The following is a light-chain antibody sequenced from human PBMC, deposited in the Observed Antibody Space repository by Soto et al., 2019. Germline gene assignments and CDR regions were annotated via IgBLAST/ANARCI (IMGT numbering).Light chain of an antibody. CDR1: QSLSSNS. CDR2: GAS. J-gene: IGKJ1*01. Sequence: EIVFTQSPGTLSLSPGEGAALSCRASQSLSSNSLAWYQHKPGQAPRLLIYGASSKATGVPDRFYGTGSGTDFTLTISRLEPEDFAVYYCQQYSSSPQTFGQGTKVDIK. CDR3: QQYSSSPQT. V-gene: IGKV3-20*01.